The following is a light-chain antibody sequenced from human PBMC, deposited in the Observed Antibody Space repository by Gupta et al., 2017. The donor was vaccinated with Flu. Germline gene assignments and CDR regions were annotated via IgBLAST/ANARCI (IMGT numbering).Light chain of an antibody. CDR3: QQYAGTWT. V-gene: IGKV1-5*03. CDR1: QSISTW. Sequence: DIQLTQSPATLSASVGDRVTITCRASQSISTWLAWYQQKPGRAPKLLIYIASSLQSGVPYRFSGSGSGTEFTLTITSLQPEDFATYYCQQYAGTWTFGQGTMVEI. CDR2: IAS. J-gene: IGKJ1*01.